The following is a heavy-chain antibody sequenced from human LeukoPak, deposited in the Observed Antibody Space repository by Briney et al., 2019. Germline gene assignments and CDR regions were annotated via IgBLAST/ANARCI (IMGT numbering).Heavy chain of an antibody. CDR3: AGEHIVGATSSDY. CDR2: ISSSGSTI. D-gene: IGHD1-26*01. Sequence: GGSLRLSCAASGFTFSSYEMNWVRQAPGKGLEWVSYISSSGSTIYYADSVKGRFTISRDNAKNSLYLQMNSLRAEDTAVYYCAGEHIVGATSSDYWGQGTLVTVSS. J-gene: IGHJ4*02. CDR1: GFTFSSYE. V-gene: IGHV3-48*03.